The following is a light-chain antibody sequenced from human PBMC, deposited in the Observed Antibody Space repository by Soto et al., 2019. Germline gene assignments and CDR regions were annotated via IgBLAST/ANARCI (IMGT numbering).Light chain of an antibody. CDR3: ATWDDRLNGPV. J-gene: IGLJ2*01. CDR1: SSNIGSNT. CDR2: SND. V-gene: IGLV1-44*01. Sequence: QLVLTQPLSASGTPGQRVTISCSGSSSNIGSNTVIWYQQLPGAAPKLLIYSNDQRPSGVPDRFSGSKSGTSGSLAISGLQSEDEADYYCATWDDRLNGPVFGGGTKVTVL.